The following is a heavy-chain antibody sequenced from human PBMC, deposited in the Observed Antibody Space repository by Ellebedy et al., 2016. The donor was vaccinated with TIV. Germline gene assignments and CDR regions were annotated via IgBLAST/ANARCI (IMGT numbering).Heavy chain of an antibody. CDR2: ISSSSSYT. CDR1: GFTFSDYY. J-gene: IGHJ4*02. CDR3: AGDLSTQWVATISNFDD. D-gene: IGHD5-12*01. Sequence: GESLKISXAASGFTFSDYYMSWIRQAPGKGLEWVSYISSSSSYTNYADSVKGRFTISRDNAKNSLYLQMNSLRAEDTAVYYCAGDLSTQWVATISNFDDWGQGTLVTVSS. V-gene: IGHV3-11*05.